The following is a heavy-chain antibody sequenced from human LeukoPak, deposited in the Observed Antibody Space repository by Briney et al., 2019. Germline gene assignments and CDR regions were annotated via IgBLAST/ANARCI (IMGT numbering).Heavy chain of an antibody. CDR3: AADPNYSGYDYVPFGDY. Sequence: ASVKVSCKASGGTFSSYAISWVRQAPGQGLEWMGRIIPILGIANYAQKFQGRVTITADKSTSTAYMELSSLRSEDTAVYYCAADPNYSGYDYVPFGDYWGQGTLVTVSS. J-gene: IGHJ4*02. CDR2: IIPILGIA. V-gene: IGHV1-69*04. CDR1: GGTFSSYA. D-gene: IGHD5-12*01.